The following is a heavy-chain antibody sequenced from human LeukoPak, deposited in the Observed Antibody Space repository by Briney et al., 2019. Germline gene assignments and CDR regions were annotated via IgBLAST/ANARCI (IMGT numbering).Heavy chain of an antibody. CDR1: GFTFSSYW. CDR3: ATPLDYFDTSGYHQGGD. J-gene: IGHJ4*02. D-gene: IGHD3-22*01. V-gene: IGHV3-7*03. Sequence: GRSLRLSCAASGFTFSSYWMTWVRQAPGKGLEWVANIKEDGSKKNYVDSVKGRFTISRDNAKNSLYLQMNSLRAEDTAVYHCATPLDYFDTSGYHQGGDWGQGTLVTVSS. CDR2: IKEDGSKK.